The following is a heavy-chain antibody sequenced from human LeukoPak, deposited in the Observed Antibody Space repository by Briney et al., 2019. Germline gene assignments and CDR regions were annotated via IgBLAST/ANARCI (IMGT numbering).Heavy chain of an antibody. CDR1: GGSISSSSYY. D-gene: IGHD2-15*01. V-gene: IGHV4-39*01. Sequence: PSETLSLTCTVSGGSISSSSYYWGWIRQPPGKGLEWIGSIYYSGSTYYNPSLKSRVTISVDTSKNQFSLKLSSVTAADTAVYYCASLGRVVVAAMDAGYWGQGTLVTVSS. J-gene: IGHJ4*02. CDR2: IYYSGST. CDR3: ASLGRVVVAAMDAGY.